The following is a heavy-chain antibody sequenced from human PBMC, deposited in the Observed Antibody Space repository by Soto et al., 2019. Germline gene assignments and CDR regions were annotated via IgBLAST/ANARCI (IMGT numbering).Heavy chain of an antibody. V-gene: IGHV3-21*01. D-gene: IGHD2-2*01. CDR2: ISSSSTNI. CDR1: GFTFSAYT. Sequence: GGSLRLSCAASGFTFSAYTMNWVRQAPGKGLEWVSSISSSSTNIYYADSVKGRFTISRVNAKNSLYLQMDNLRAEDRAVYYCSRDHAWKYQAYSYYAMDVWGQGTTVTVSS. J-gene: IGHJ6*02. CDR3: SRDHAWKYQAYSYYAMDV.